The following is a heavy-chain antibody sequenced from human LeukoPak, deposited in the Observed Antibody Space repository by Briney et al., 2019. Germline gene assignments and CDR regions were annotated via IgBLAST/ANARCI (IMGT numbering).Heavy chain of an antibody. CDR1: GFTFSSYA. V-gene: IGHV3-23*01. CDR3: AKDLQPVLLYFDWRRQQPKDV. D-gene: IGHD3-9*01. J-gene: IGHJ6*02. Sequence: GGSLTLSCAASGFTFSSYAMSWIRQAPGKGQEWVSVIYGIGGSPYYAYSVKGRFTISRDNSKNTLYLQRNSLRAEDTAVYYCAKDLQPVLLYFDWRRQQPKDVWGQGTTVTVSS. CDR2: IYGIGGSP.